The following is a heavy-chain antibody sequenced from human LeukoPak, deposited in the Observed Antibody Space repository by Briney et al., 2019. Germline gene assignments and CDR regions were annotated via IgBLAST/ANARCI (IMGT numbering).Heavy chain of an antibody. D-gene: IGHD2-15*01. CDR3: ARDFVCSGGSCSGDYFDY. CDR2: MNPNSGNT. Sequence: ASVKVSCKASGYTFINYDINWVRQVTGQGLEWMGWMNPNSGNTGFAQKFQGRISITRDTSINTAYMELSSLRSEDTAVYYCARDFVCSGGSCSGDYFDYWGQGTLVTVSS. V-gene: IGHV1-8*03. CDR1: GYTFINYD. J-gene: IGHJ4*02.